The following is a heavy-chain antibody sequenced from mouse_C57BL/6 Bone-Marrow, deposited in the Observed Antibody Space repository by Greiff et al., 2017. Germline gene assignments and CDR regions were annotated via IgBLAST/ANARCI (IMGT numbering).Heavy chain of an antibody. V-gene: IGHV1-19*01. CDR2: INPYNGGT. CDR3: ARSDYYCAMDY. Sequence: VQLQQSGPVLVKPGASVKMSCKASGYTFTDYYMNWVKQSHGKSLEWIGVINPYNGGTSYNQKFKGKATLTVDKSSSTAYMELNSLTSEDSAVYYCARSDYYCAMDYWGQGTSVTVSS. D-gene: IGHD2-4*01. J-gene: IGHJ4*01. CDR1: GYTFTDYY.